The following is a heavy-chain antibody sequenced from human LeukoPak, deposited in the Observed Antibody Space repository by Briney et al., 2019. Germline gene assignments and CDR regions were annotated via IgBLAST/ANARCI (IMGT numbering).Heavy chain of an antibody. CDR2: IIPIFGTA. J-gene: IGHJ5*02. V-gene: IGHV1-69*13. CDR3: AREGRRHNWFDP. Sequence: SVKVSCKASGGTFSSYAISWVRQAPGQGLEWMGGIIPIFGTANYAQKFQGRVTITADESTSTAYMELSSLRSEDTAVYYCAREGRRHNWFDPWGQGTLVTVSS. CDR1: GGTFSSYA.